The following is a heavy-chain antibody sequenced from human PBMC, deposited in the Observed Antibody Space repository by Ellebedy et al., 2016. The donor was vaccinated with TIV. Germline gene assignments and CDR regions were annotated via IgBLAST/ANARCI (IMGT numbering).Heavy chain of an antibody. CDR3: AREAISYATSGYYFDS. CDR1: IFGFSSYS. CDR2: ISGSRSYI. Sequence: GESLKISCSTSIFGFSSYSMNWVRQTPGKGLEWVSSISGSRSYIYYADSVKGRFTISRDNAKNSLYLEMTSLRAEDTAVYYCAREAISYATSGYYFDSWGQGTLVTVSS. D-gene: IGHD3-16*01. J-gene: IGHJ4*02. V-gene: IGHV3-21*01.